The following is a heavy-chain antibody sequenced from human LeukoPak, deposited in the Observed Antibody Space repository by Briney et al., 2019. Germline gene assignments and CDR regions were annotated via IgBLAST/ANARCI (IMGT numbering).Heavy chain of an antibody. CDR1: GFTFDDYG. Sequence: PGGSLRLSCIASGFTFDDYGMSWVRQAPGKGLEWVSGINWNGGSTGYADSVKGRFTISRDNAKNSLYLQMNSLRAEDTALYYCARDLGGGYYYDSSGYYYVPHFDYWGQGTLVTVSS. V-gene: IGHV3-20*04. CDR3: ARDLGGGYYYDSSGYYYVPHFDY. CDR2: INWNGGST. J-gene: IGHJ4*02. D-gene: IGHD3-22*01.